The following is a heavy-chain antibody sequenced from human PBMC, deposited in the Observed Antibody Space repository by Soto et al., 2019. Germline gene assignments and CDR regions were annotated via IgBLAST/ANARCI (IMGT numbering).Heavy chain of an antibody. V-gene: IGHV3-23*01. D-gene: IGHD1-1*01. J-gene: IGHJ4*02. CDR1: GFTFNSYA. CDR2: ISGSGDST. CDR3: AKEDLERDYFDY. Sequence: EVQLLESGGGLVQPGGSLRLSCAASGFTFNSYAMSWVRQAPGKGLEWVSAISGSGDSTSYADSVKGRFTISRDNSKNTLYLQMNSRRAEDPAVYYCAKEDLERDYFDYWGQGTLVTVSS.